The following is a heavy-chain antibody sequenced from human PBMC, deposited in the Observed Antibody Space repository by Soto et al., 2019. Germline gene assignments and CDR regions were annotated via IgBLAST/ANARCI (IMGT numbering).Heavy chain of an antibody. Sequence: EVQLVESGGGLVQPGRSLRLSCAASGFTFDDYAMHWVRQAPGKGLEWVSGISWNSGSIGYADSVKGRFTISRDNAKNSLYLQMNSLRAEDTALYYCAKDIGQWLARGVGAFDIWGQGTMVTVSS. CDR3: AKDIGQWLARGVGAFDI. J-gene: IGHJ3*02. D-gene: IGHD6-19*01. CDR1: GFTFDDYA. CDR2: ISWNSGSI. V-gene: IGHV3-9*01.